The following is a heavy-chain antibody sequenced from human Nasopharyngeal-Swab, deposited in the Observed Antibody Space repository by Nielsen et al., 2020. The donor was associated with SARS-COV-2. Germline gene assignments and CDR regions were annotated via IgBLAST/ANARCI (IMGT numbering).Heavy chain of an antibody. CDR1: GGSISDYN. Sequence: SETLSLTCTVSGGSISDYNWNWIRQPPGKGLEWVGCVVYSGRTNYSPSLKSRVTISVDTSKNQFSLKLSSVTAADTAVYYCARGDWDDAFDIWGQGTMVTVSS. D-gene: IGHD1-26*01. V-gene: IGHV4-59*12. CDR3: ARGDWDDAFDI. J-gene: IGHJ3*02. CDR2: VVYSGRT.